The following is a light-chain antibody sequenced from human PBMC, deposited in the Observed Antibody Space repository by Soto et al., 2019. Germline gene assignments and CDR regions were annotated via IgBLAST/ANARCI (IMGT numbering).Light chain of an antibody. CDR1: SSDVGGYNY. Sequence: QSALTQPASVSGSPGQSITISCTGTSSDVGGYNYVSWYQQHPGKAPKLMIYDVSNRPSGVSNRFSGSKSGNTASLTISGLQAEDEADYYCSSYTSSRTPVFGNGTKVTVL. CDR3: SSYTSSRTPV. CDR2: DVS. V-gene: IGLV2-14*01. J-gene: IGLJ1*01.